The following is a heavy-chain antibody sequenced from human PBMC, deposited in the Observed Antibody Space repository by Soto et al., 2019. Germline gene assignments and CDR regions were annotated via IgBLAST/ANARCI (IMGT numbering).Heavy chain of an antibody. J-gene: IGHJ4*02. Sequence: PGGSLRLSCAASGFTFSSYAMHWVRQAPGKGLEWVAVISYDGSNKYYADSVKGRFTISRDNSKNTLYLQMNSLRAEDTAVYYCARDLYAYVWGSHRPWYFDYWGQGT. D-gene: IGHD3-16*02. CDR2: ISYDGSNK. CDR3: ARDLYAYVWGSHRPWYFDY. V-gene: IGHV3-30-3*01. CDR1: GFTFSSYA.